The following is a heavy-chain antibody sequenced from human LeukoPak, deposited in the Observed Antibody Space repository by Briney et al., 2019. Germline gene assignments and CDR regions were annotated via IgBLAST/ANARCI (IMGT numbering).Heavy chain of an antibody. CDR3: ARYCSGGSCYPNDDAFDI. CDR2: IIPIFGTA. D-gene: IGHD2-15*01. J-gene: IGHJ3*02. Sequence: ASVKVSCKASGGTFSSYAISWVRQAPGQGLEWVGGIIPIFGTANYAQKFQGRVTITADESTSTAYMELSSLRSEDTAVYYCARYCSGGSCYPNDDAFDIWGQGTMVTVSS. V-gene: IGHV1-69*13. CDR1: GGTFSSYA.